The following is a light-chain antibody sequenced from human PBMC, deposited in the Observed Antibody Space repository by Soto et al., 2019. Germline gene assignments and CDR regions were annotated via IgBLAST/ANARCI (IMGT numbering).Light chain of an antibody. CDR2: DVN. CDR1: SSDIGGYIY. CDR3: SSFAGNRNSLVA. V-gene: IGLV2-8*01. J-gene: IGLJ2*01. Sequence: QSVLTQPPSASGSPGQSVTISCTGTSSDIGGYIYVSWYQQHPGKAPKLMIYDVNKRPSDVPDRFSGSKSGNTASLTVSGLQAEDEADYYCSSFAGNRNSLVAFGGGTKLTVL.